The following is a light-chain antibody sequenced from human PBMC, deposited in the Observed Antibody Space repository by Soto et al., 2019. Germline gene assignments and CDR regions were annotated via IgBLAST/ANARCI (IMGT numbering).Light chain of an antibody. J-gene: IGKJ2*01. CDR2: DTS. CDR1: QSVSSTY. Sequence: EIVLTQSPGTLSLSPGERATLSCRASQSVSSTYLAWYQHKPGQAPRLLIYDTSSRPAGIPDRFSGSGSATDFTLTISRLEPEDFAVYYCQQYGRTPYTFGQGTKLDIK. V-gene: IGKV3-20*01. CDR3: QQYGRTPYT.